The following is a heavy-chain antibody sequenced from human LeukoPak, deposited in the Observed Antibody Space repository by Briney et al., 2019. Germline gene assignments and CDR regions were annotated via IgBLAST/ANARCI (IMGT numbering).Heavy chain of an antibody. J-gene: IGHJ4*02. V-gene: IGHV3-30*03. CDR1: GFTFSSYG. D-gene: IGHD3-22*01. CDR3: AASYYYDSSGYYSPGY. Sequence: GGSLRLSCAASGFTFSSYGMHWVRQAPGKGLEWVALISNEGSNNYYADSVKGRFTISRDNSKNTLYLQMSSLRAEDTAVYYCAASYYYDSSGYYSPGYWGQGTLVTVSS. CDR2: ISNEGSNN.